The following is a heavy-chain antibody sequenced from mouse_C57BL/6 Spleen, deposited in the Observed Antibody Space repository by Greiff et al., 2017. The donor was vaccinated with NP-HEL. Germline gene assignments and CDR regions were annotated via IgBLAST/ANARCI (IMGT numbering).Heavy chain of an antibody. CDR3: ARRGSMGTTWDY. D-gene: IGHD2-14*01. V-gene: IGHV1-22*01. J-gene: IGHJ2*01. CDR2: INPNNGGT. CDR1: GYTFTDYN. Sequence: EVKLMESGPELVKPGASVKMSCKASGYTFTDYNMHWVKQSHGKSLEWIGYINPNNGGTSYNQKFKGKATLTVNKSSSTAYMELRSLTSEDSAVYYCARRGSMGTTWDYWGQGTTLTVSS.